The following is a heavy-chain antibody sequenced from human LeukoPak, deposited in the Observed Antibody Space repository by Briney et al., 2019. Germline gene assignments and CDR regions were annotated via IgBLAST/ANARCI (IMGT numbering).Heavy chain of an antibody. D-gene: IGHD1-14*01. CDR1: GGSFSGYY. CDR2: INHSGST. Sequence: PSETLSLTCAVYGGSFSGYYWSWIRQPPGKGLEWIGEINHSGSTNYNPSLKSRVTISVDTSKNQFSLKLSSVTAADTAVYYCARGNGLTDGERYYFDYWGQGTLSPSP. CDR3: ARGNGLTDGERYYFDY. J-gene: IGHJ4*02. V-gene: IGHV4-34*01.